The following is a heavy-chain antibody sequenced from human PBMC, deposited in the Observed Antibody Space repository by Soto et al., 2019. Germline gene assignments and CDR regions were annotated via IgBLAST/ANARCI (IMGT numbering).Heavy chain of an antibody. V-gene: IGHV1-69*02. CDR3: ANRGYSYGFVIY. CDR2: IIPMLGIA. J-gene: IGHJ4*02. D-gene: IGHD5-18*01. Sequence: SVKVSCKASGGTFSSYTFSWVRQAPGQGLEWMVRIIPMLGIANYAQKFQGRVTITADKSTSTAYMELSSLRSEDTAVYYCANRGYSYGFVIYWGQGTLVTVSS. CDR1: GGTFSSYT.